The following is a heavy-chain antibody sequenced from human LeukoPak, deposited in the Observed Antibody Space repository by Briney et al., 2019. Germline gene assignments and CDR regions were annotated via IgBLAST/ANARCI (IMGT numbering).Heavy chain of an antibody. CDR2: ISSSGSST. D-gene: IGHD3-22*01. CDR1: GFTFSDFY. V-gene: IGHV3-11*05. CDR3: ARDLIHRSGEANY. J-gene: IGHJ4*02. Sequence: GGSLRLSCATYGFTFSDFYMSWIRQAPGKGLEWISYISSSGSSTNYADSVKGRFTISRDNAKNSLYLQMNSLRAEDTAVYYCARDLIHRSGEANYWGRGTLVTVSS.